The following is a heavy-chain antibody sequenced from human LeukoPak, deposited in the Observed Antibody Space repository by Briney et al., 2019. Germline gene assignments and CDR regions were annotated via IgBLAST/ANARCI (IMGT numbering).Heavy chain of an antibody. J-gene: IGHJ4*02. D-gene: IGHD2-2*01. CDR3: ARRYCSSTSCYHFDY. CDR2: IIPLFGTA. V-gene: IGHV1-69*01. Sequence: SVKVPCKASGGTFSSYAISWVRQAPGPGLEWMGGIIPLFGTANYAQKSLPRVTITAGESKSTAYMEQNTVISEDTAVYHCARRYCSSTSCYHFDYWGQGTLVTVSS. CDR1: GGTFSSYA.